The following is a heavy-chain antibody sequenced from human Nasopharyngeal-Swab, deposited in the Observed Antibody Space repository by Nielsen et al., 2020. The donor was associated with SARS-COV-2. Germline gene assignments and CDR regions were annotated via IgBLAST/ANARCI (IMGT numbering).Heavy chain of an antibody. J-gene: IGHJ4*01. CDR2: IYYSGNT. Sequence: SETLSLTCTVSGASISSSNYYWGWIRQPPGKGLEWIGNIYYSGNTYFNPSLKSRVTMSVDTSKHQFSLNLGSVTAADTALYYCARHSSGWSFDYWDHGTLVTVSS. V-gene: IGHV4-39*01. CDR3: ARHSSGWSFDY. D-gene: IGHD6-19*01. CDR1: GASISSSNYY.